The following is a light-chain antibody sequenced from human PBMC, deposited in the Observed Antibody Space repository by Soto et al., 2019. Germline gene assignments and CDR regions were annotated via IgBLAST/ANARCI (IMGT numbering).Light chain of an antibody. V-gene: IGKV3-20*01. J-gene: IGKJ1*01. CDR1: QSVSSNF. Sequence: EIVLTQSRGTLSVSSGEGATLSCRASQSVSSNFIAWYQQKPGQAPRLLIYGASSRATGIPDRFSGSGSGTDFTLTISRVEPEDFAVYHCQQYGSSPTFGQGTKVDIK. CDR2: GAS. CDR3: QQYGSSPT.